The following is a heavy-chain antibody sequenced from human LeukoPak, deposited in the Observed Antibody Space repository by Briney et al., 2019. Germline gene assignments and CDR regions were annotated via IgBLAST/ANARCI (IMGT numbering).Heavy chain of an antibody. Sequence: GGSLRLSCAASGFTFSSYTINWVRQAPGKGLEWVANIKQDGSEKYYVDSVKGRFTISRDNAKNSLYLQMNSLRAEDTAVYYCARGVYSSSGFDPWGQGTLVTVSS. J-gene: IGHJ5*02. CDR2: IKQDGSEK. D-gene: IGHD6-6*01. CDR1: GFTFSSYT. V-gene: IGHV3-7*01. CDR3: ARGVYSSSGFDP.